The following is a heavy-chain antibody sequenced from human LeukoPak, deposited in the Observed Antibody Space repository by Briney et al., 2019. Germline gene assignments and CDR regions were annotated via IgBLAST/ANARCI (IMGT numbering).Heavy chain of an antibody. D-gene: IGHD2/OR15-2a*01. Sequence: LSLTCTVSGGSISSGGYYWSWIRQHPGKGLEWIGYIYYSGSTYYNPSLKSRVTISVDTSKNQFSLKLSSVTAADTAVYYCARREVETTFYYYYSMDVWGTGTTVTVSS. CDR2: IYYSGST. CDR3: ARREVETTFYYYYSMDV. CDR1: GGSISSGGYY. V-gene: IGHV4-31*03. J-gene: IGHJ6*03.